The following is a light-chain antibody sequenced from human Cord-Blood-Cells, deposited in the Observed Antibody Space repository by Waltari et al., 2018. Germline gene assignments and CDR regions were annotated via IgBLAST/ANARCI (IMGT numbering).Light chain of an antibody. CDR2: DVS. Sequence: QSALTQPRPVSGSPGQSVTISCTGTSSAVGGHKHVSWYQQHPGKAPKLMIYDVSKRPSGVPDRFSGSKSGNTASLTISGLQAEDEADYYCCSYAGSYTVVFGGGTKLTVL. V-gene: IGLV2-11*01. J-gene: IGLJ2*01. CDR3: CSYAGSYTVV. CDR1: SSAVGGHKH.